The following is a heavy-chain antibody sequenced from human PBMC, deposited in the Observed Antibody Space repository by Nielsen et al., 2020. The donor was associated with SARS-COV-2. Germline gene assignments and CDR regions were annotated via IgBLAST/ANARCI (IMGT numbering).Heavy chain of an antibody. CDR2: IYYSGST. CDR3: ARVRITMIVVVDAFDI. CDR1: GGSISSYY. D-gene: IGHD3-22*01. J-gene: IGHJ3*02. V-gene: IGHV4-59*06. Sequence: SDTLSLTFTVSGGSISSYYWSWIRQPPGKGLEWIGYIYYSGSTYYNPSLNSRVTISVDTSKNQFSLKLSSVTAADTAVYYCARVRITMIVVVDAFDIWGQGTMVTVSS.